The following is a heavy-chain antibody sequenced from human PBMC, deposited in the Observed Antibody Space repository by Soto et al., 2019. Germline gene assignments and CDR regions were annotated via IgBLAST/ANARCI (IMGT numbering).Heavy chain of an antibody. CDR1: GFTFSSYW. CDR2: ISWNSGSI. Sequence: PGGSLRLSCAASGFTFSSYWMHWVRQAPGKGLVWVSGISWNSGSIGYADSVKGRFTISRDNAKNSLYLQMIGLIAEDTALYYCAKDSVTHYYYYYMDVWGKGTTVTVSS. CDR3: AKDSVTHYYYYYMDV. J-gene: IGHJ6*03. V-gene: IGHV3-9*01. D-gene: IGHD4-4*01.